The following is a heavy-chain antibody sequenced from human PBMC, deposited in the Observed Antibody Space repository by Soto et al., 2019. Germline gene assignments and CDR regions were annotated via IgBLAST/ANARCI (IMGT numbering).Heavy chain of an antibody. D-gene: IGHD2-15*01. Sequence: QVQLVQSGAEVKKPGASVKVSCKASGYTFTSYYMHWVRQAPGQGLEWMGIINPSGGSTSYAQKFQGRVTITRDTSTRTDSMGLSSLRSENPAVYSCAGDVGQSWGQGTLVTVS. CDR3: AGDVGQS. CDR2: INPSGGST. J-gene: IGHJ4*02. CDR1: GYTFTSYY. V-gene: IGHV1-46*01.